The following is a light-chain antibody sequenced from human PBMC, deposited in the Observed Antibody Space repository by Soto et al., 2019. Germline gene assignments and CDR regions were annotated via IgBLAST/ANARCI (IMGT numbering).Light chain of an antibody. V-gene: IGLV2-14*01. CDR2: EVT. CDR3: NSFRVNRLYV. CDR1: SSDVGGYNA. Sequence: QSALAQPASVSGSPGQTISISCTGTSSDVGGYNAVSWYQHHPGKAPKLIIYEVTHRPAGVSGRFSDSKSGNTASLTITGLQAEDEADYYCNSFRVNRLYVFGTGTKLTVL. J-gene: IGLJ1*01.